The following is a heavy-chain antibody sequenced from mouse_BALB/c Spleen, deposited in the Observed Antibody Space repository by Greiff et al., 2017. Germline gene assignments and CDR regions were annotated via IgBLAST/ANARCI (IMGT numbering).Heavy chain of an antibody. CDR1: GYSITSGYY. CDR3: ASGPDGYYSFAY. CDR2: ISYDGSN. V-gene: IGHV3-6*02. Sequence: EVQVVESGPGLVKPSQSLSLTCSVTGYSITSGYYWNWIRQFPGNKLEWMGYISYDGSNNYNPSLKNRISITRDTSKNQFFLKLNSVTTEDTATYYCASGPDGYYSFAYWGQGTLVTVSA. D-gene: IGHD2-3*01. J-gene: IGHJ3*01.